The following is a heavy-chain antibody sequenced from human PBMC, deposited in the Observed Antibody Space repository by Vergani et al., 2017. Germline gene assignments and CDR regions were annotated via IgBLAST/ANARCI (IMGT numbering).Heavy chain of an antibody. D-gene: IGHD6-19*01. CDR1: GFTFIMHA. CDR2: LSASDRRT. J-gene: IGHJ3*02. V-gene: IGHV3-23*01. CDR3: AKVVRSEVAGTFGAFDI. Sequence: EVQLLESGGDLVQPGGSLRLSCAASGFTFIMHAMSWVRQAPGKGLEWVSTLSASDRRTHYADSVKGRFTISRDNSKNTLFLHMNSLRPEDTAVYYCAKVVRSEVAGTFGAFDIWGQGTMVTVCS.